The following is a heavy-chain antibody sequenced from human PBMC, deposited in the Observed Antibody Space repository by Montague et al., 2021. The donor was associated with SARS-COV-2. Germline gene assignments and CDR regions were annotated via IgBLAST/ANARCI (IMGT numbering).Heavy chain of an antibody. CDR3: AKYGTSVEVGNAWGDYDY. CDR2: IHYTGGT. V-gene: IGHV4-59*01. J-gene: IGHJ4*02. Sequence: SETLSLTCTVSGGSISGSYWSWIRQPPGKGPEWIGYIHYTGGTSYNPSLKSRVTISVDTSRNHFSLNLNSVTAADTAVYYCAKYGTSVEVGNAWGDYDYWGQGRLVTVSS. D-gene: IGHD2-15*01. CDR1: GGSISGSY.